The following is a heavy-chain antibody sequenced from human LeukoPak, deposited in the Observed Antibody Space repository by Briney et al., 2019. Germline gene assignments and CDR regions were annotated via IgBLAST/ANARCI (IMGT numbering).Heavy chain of an antibody. D-gene: IGHD2-2*02. J-gene: IGHJ4*02. Sequence: GGSLRLSCVGSGFNFSDYYMSWIRQAPGKGLEWISYISPNDVNRYYVDAVKGRFTVSRDNAKNSLFLQMRSLRVEDTAVYYCTTSWLGYCSSTSCYRDMYYFDYWGQGTLVTVSS. CDR3: TTSWLGYCSSTSCYRDMYYFDY. CDR2: ISPNDVNR. CDR1: GFNFSDYY. V-gene: IGHV3-11*01.